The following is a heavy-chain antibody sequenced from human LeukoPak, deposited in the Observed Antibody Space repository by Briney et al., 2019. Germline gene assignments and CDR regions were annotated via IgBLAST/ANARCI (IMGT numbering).Heavy chain of an antibody. CDR3: ARKTYYDFWSGYPNDAFDI. V-gene: IGHV4-59*08. CDR2: IYYSGST. CDR1: GGSISSYY. Sequence: SETLSLTCTVSGGSISSYYWSWIRQPPGKGLECIGYIYYSGSTNYNPSLKSRVTISVDTSKNQFSLKLSPVTAADTAVHYCARKTYYDFWSGYPNDAFDIWGQGTMVTVSS. D-gene: IGHD3-3*01. J-gene: IGHJ3*02.